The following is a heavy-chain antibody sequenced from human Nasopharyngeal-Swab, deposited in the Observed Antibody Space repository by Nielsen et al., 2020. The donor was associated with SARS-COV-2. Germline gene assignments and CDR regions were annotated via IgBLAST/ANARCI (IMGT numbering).Heavy chain of an antibody. CDR2: FDPEDGET. CDR1: GYTLTELS. Sequence: ASVKVSCKVSGYTLTELSMHWVRQAPGKGLEWMGGFDPEDGETIYAQKFQGRVTITRDTSASTAYMELSSLRSEDTAVYYCAREGATIFGVVIVGDYWGQGTLVTVSS. V-gene: IGHV1-24*01. J-gene: IGHJ4*02. CDR3: AREGATIFGVVIVGDY. D-gene: IGHD3-3*01.